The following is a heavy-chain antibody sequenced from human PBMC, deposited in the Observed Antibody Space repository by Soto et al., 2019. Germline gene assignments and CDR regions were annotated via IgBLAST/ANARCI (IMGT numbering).Heavy chain of an antibody. V-gene: IGHV1-46*03. J-gene: IGHJ4*02. CDR1: GGTFSSYA. D-gene: IGHD6-13*01. CDR2: INPSGGST. CDR3: AREQQLVISPNFDD. Sequence: ASVKVSCKASGGTFSSYAISWVRQAPGQGLEWMGGINPSGGSTSYAQKFQGRVTMTRDTSTSTVYMELSSLRSEDTAVYYCAREQQLVISPNFDDWGQGTLVTVAS.